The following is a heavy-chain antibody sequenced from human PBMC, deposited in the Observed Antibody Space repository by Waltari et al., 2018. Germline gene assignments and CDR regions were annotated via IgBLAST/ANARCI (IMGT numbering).Heavy chain of an antibody. CDR2: SVPGDSET. V-gene: IGHV5-51*01. Sequence: EAQLAQSGAEAKKPGESLKISCQASGPSFPHYRIGWVRQGPGKGLEWSGSSVPGDSETTYSQAFHGQVTISADKSISAAYLQWTSLKASDTAMYYCVRQRPLFDYYGSKVNPQEIEYWGHGTLVTVSS. J-gene: IGHJ4*01. D-gene: IGHD3-10*01. CDR3: VRQRPLFDYYGSKVNPQEIEY. CDR1: GPSFPHYR.